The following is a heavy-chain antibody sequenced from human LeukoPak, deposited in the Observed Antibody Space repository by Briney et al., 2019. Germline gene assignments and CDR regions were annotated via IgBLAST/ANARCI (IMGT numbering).Heavy chain of an antibody. CDR3: ARLKATVSIHAYFDY. CDR2: INHSGST. D-gene: IGHD4-17*01. J-gene: IGHJ4*02. V-gene: IGHV4-34*01. CDR1: GGSFRGFY. Sequence: PSETLSLTCAVYGGSFRGFYWSWVRPPPGKGLEWIGGINHSGSTNYNPSLKSRVSISVDTSKNQFSLKLTSVTARDTAVYYCARLKATVSIHAYFDYWGQGTLVTVSS.